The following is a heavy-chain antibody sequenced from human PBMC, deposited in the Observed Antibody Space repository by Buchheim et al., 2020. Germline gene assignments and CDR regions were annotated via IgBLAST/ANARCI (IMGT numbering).Heavy chain of an antibody. V-gene: IGHV3-30*04. CDR3: ARDRFDYYDSSGYRWFDP. CDR1: GFTFSSYA. J-gene: IGHJ5*02. CDR2: ISYDGSNK. D-gene: IGHD3-22*01. Sequence: VQLVESGGGLVQPGGSLRLSCAASGFTFSSYAMHWVRQAPGKGLEWVAVISYDGSNKYYADSVKGRFTISRDNSKNTLYLQMNSLRAEDTAVYYCARDRFDYYDSSGYRWFDPWGQGTL.